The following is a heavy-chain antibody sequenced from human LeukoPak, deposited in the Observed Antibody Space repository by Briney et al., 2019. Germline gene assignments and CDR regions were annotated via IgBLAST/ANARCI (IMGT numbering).Heavy chain of an antibody. V-gene: IGHV5-51*01. Sequence: GESLKISCKGSGYSFSTYWIGWVRQMPGKGLEWMGIIYPGDSDTRYSPSFQGQVTISADKSISTAYLQWSSLKASDTAIYYCAGRAYGDYIDYFDSWGQGTLVTVSS. J-gene: IGHJ4*02. CDR3: AGRAYGDYIDYFDS. D-gene: IGHD4-17*01. CDR2: IYPGDSDT. CDR1: GYSFSTYW.